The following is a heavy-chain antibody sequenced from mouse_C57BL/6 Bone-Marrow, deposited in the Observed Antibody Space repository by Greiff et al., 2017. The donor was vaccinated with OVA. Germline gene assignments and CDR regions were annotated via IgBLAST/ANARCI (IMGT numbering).Heavy chain of an antibody. CDR1: GYAFSSYW. Sequence: QVQLQQSGAELVKPGASVKISCKASGYAFSSYWMNWVKQRPGKGLEWIGQIYPGDGDTNYNGKFKGKATLTADKSSSTAYMQLSSLTSEDAAVYFCARKTGFYAMDYWGQGTSVTGSS. V-gene: IGHV1-80*01. CDR2: IYPGDGDT. CDR3: ARKTGFYAMDY. J-gene: IGHJ4*01. D-gene: IGHD4-1*01.